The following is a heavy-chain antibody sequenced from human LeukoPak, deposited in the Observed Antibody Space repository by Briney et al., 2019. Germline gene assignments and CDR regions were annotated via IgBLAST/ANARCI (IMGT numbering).Heavy chain of an antibody. CDR3: AGSRSPRALDAFDI. J-gene: IGHJ3*02. CDR2: IYTSGST. V-gene: IGHV4-4*07. CDR1: GGSISSYY. Sequence: SETLSLTCTVSGGSISSYYWSWIRQPAGKGLEWIGRIYTSGSTNYNPSLKSRVTMSVDTSRNQFSLKLSSVTAADTAVYYCAGSRSPRALDAFDIWGQGTMVTVSS.